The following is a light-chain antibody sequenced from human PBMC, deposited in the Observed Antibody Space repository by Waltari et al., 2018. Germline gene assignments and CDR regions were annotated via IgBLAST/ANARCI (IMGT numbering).Light chain of an antibody. CDR2: GSS. Sequence: IVMTQSQATLSLSPGDRATLSCRASQYVSSNLAWYQQKPGQAPRVLIYGSSTSATGIPGRFSGSGSGTEFTLSISGLQSEDFALYYCQQYNAWPRTFGQGTKVEIK. CDR1: QYVSSN. J-gene: IGKJ1*01. V-gene: IGKV3-15*01. CDR3: QQYNAWPRT.